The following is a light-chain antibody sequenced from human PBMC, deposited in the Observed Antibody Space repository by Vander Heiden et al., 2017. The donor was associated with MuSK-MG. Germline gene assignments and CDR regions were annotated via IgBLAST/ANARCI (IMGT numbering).Light chain of an antibody. J-gene: IGLJ2*01. CDR2: EGS. Sequence: SPGQSIPIPCTGTTGDVGRVNLVSWYQQEPGKAPKLMIYEGSKRPSGVSNRCSGSKSGNTASLTSSGLQDEDEADYYCCSYAGSVVFGGGTKLTVL. CDR1: TGDVGRVNL. V-gene: IGLV2-23*01. CDR3: CSYAGSVV.